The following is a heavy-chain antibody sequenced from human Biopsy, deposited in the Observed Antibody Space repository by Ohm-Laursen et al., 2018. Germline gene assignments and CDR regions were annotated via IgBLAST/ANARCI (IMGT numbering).Heavy chain of an antibody. CDR2: SSGSGDAK. CDR1: GFSFRNYA. CDR3: ARDDGFYARTSGMDV. J-gene: IGHJ6*02. V-gene: IGHV3-23*01. Sequence: SLRLSCTASGFSFRNYAMSWVRQAPGKGLEWLSESSGSGDAKYYADSVEGRFTISGDNAKNSVYLQMNSLRVEDTAVYYCARDDGFYARTSGMDVWGQGTTVTVSS. D-gene: IGHD2-8*01.